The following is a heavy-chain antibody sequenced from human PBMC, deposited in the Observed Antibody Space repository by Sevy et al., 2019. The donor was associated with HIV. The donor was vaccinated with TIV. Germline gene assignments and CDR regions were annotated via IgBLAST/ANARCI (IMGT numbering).Heavy chain of an antibody. CDR2: ISWNSGSI. J-gene: IGHJ6*02. CDR3: AKDLNRGCAGINCYSYYYYYYGLDV. Sequence: GGSLRLSCAASGFPFHDHAMHWVRQSPGKGLEWVSGISWNSGSIGYADFVKGRFTISKNNAKQSNYLQMYKLRPDDTAFYYCAKDLNRGCAGINCYSYYYYYYGLDVWGQGTTVTVSS. CDR1: GFPFHDHA. V-gene: IGHV3-9*01. D-gene: IGHD2-21*01.